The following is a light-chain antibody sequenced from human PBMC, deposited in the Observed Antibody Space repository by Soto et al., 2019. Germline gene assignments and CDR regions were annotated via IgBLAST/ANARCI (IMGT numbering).Light chain of an antibody. J-gene: IGKJ4*01. CDR1: QTVRNNY. V-gene: IGKV3-11*01. CDR3: QQRSNWLLT. Sequence: EFVLTQSPGTLSLSPGERATLSCRASQTVRNNYLAWYQQKPGQPPRLLIYDASNRATGIPARFSGSGSGTDFTLTISSLEPEDFAVYYCQQRSNWLLTFGGGTKVDI. CDR2: DAS.